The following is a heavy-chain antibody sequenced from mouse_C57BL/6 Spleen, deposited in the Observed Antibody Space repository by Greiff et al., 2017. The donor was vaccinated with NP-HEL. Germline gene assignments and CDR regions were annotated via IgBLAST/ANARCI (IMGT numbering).Heavy chain of an antibody. CDR3: AVHPDSSGYEYYAMDY. CDR2: IYPGDGDT. V-gene: IGHV1-82*01. Sequence: VQLQQSGPELVKPGASVKISCKASGYAFSSSWMNWVKQRPGKGLEWIGRIYPGDGDTNYNGKFKGKATLTADKSSSTAYMQLSSLTSEDSAVYCCAVHPDSSGYEYYAMDYWGQGTSVTVSS. CDR1: GYAFSSSW. J-gene: IGHJ4*01. D-gene: IGHD3-2*02.